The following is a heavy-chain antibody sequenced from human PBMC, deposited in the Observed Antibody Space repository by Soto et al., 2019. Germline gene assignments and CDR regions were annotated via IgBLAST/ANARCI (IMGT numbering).Heavy chain of an antibody. CDR1: GFTFSSYG. Sequence: QVQLVESGGGVVQPGRSLRLSCAASGFTFSSYGMHWVRQAPGKGLEWVAVISYDGSNKYYADSVKARLSISRDNSKNTMYPQINSLRAEDTAVYYCAKTLASSITMIVVEAFDIWGQGTMVTVSS. CDR2: ISYDGSNK. D-gene: IGHD3-22*01. V-gene: IGHV3-30*18. J-gene: IGHJ3*02. CDR3: AKTLASSITMIVVEAFDI.